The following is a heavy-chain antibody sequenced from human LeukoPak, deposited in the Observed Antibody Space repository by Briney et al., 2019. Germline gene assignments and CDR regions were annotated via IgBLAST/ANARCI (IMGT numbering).Heavy chain of an antibody. CDR2: ISDDGSRQ. D-gene: IGHD4-17*01. CDR1: GFTFSNYA. Sequence: GGSLRLSCAATGFTFSNYAIHWGRQAPGKGLEGVAFISDDGSRQHYADSVKGRFTISRYNSRNTLNLQMNSLRAEDTAVYYCVKDRTGTSTLDYWGQGTLVTVSS. V-gene: IGHV3-30-3*01. J-gene: IGHJ4*02. CDR3: VKDRTGTSTLDY.